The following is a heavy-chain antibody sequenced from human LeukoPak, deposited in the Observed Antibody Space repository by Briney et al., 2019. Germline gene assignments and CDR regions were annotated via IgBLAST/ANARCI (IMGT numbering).Heavy chain of an antibody. J-gene: IGHJ5*02. Sequence: SETLSLTCSVSGGSISSGSYYWSWIRQPAGKGLEYIGRVYTSGSTDYNSSLKSRVTISVDTSKNHFSLNLSSVTAADTAVYYCARRGDNSAWFDPWGQGTLVTVSS. CDR1: GGSISSGSYY. CDR3: ARRGDNSAWFDP. CDR2: VYTSGST. D-gene: IGHD4-23*01. V-gene: IGHV4-61*02.